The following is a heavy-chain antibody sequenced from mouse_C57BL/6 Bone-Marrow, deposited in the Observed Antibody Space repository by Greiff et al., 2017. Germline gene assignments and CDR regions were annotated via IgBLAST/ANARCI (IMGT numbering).Heavy chain of an antibody. V-gene: IGHV1-82*01. D-gene: IGHD1-1*01. CDR3: AKVVATRDYAMDY. CDR1: GYAFSSSW. CDR2: IYPGDGDT. Sequence: LVESGPELVKPGASVKISCKASGYAFSSSWMNWVKQRPGKGLEWIGRIYPGDGDTNYNGKFKGKATLTADKSSSTAYMQLSSLTSEDSAVYFCAKVVATRDYAMDYWGQGTSVTVAS. J-gene: IGHJ4*01.